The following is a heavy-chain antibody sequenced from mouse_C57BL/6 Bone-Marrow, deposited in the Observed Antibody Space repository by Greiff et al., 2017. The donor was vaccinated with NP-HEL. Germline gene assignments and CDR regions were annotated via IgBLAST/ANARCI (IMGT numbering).Heavy chain of an antibody. D-gene: IGHD1-1*01. CDR1: GYTFTSYW. CDR3: ARSDYGSLYAMDY. J-gene: IGHJ4*01. V-gene: IGHV1-55*01. CDR2: IYPGSGST. Sequence: QVQLQQPGAELVKPGASVKMSCKASGYTFTSYWITWVKQRPGQGLEWIGDIYPGSGSTNYNEKFKSKATLTVDTSSSTAYMQLSSLTSEDSAVYYCARSDYGSLYAMDYWGQGTSVTVSS.